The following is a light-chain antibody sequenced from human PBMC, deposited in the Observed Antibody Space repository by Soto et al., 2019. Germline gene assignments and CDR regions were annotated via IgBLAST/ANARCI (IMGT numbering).Light chain of an antibody. V-gene: IGLV2-23*01. CDR3: YSYAGTSTWV. J-gene: IGLJ3*02. CDR1: NNDVGNYKL. CDR2: EGT. Sequence: QSALTQPDSVSESPGQSITISCTGTNNDVGNYKLVSWFQHHLGKAPKLIIYEGTKRPSGVSNRFSASQSGNTASLTISGLQAEDDADYYCYSYAGTSTWVFGGGTKLTVL.